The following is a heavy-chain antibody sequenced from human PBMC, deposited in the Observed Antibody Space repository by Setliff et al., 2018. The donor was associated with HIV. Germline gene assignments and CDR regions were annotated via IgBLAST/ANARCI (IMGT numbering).Heavy chain of an antibody. V-gene: IGHV3-48*03. CDR2: ISSDGAV. Sequence: SGGSLRLSCAASGFTFSSYEMNWVRQAPGKGLEWLSYISSDGAVFYADSVKGRFTVSRDNAENSLSLQMNSLRAEDTAVYYCARLRLYNSALDYWGQGTLVTVSS. J-gene: IGHJ4*02. CDR3: ARLRLYNSALDY. D-gene: IGHD3-10*01. CDR1: GFTFSSYE.